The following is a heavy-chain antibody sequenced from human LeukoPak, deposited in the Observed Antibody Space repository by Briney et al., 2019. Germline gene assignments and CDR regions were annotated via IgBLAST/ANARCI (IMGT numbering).Heavy chain of an antibody. CDR1: GFTFTSYA. CDR2: ISASGSTT. V-gene: IGHV3-23*01. CDR3: GKDKVYDSSGYYSDY. D-gene: IGHD3-22*01. Sequence: PGGSLRLSCAASGFTFTSYAMSWVRQAPGKGLEWVSTISASGSTTYYADSVKGRFTISRDNAKNTLYLQMNSLRADDTAVHFCGKDKVYDSSGYYSDYWGQGTLVTVSS. J-gene: IGHJ4*02.